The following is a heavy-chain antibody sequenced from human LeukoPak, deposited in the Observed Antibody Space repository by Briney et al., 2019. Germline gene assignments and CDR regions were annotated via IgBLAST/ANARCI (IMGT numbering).Heavy chain of an antibody. CDR3: ARLGQYFDY. J-gene: IGHJ4*02. V-gene: IGHV4-30-2*01. CDR1: GGSISSGGYY. CDR2: INHSGST. Sequence: SQTLSLTCTVSGGSISSGGYYWSWIRQPPGKGLEWIGEINHSGSTNYNPSLKSRVTISVDTSKSQFSLKLSSVTAADTAVYYCARLGQYFDYWGQGTLVTVSS.